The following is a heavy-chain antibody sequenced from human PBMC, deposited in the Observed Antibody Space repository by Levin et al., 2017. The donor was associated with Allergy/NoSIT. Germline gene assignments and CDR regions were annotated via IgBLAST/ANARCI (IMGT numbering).Heavy chain of an antibody. J-gene: IGHJ4*02. Sequence: PGASVKVSCTVSGSTFTDYYIHWIRQTPGQGLEWIGWIDPTRGDTKFAEKFHARVVLTMNSSISTAYMELGRLRFDDTALYYCARGGASSNDYWGQGTLVTVSS. CDR1: GSTFTDYY. CDR2: IDPTRGDT. CDR3: ARGGASSNDY. D-gene: IGHD6-13*01. V-gene: IGHV1-2*02.